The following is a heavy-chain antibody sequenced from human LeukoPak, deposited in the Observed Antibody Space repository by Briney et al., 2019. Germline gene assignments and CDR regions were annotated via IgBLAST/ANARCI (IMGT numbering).Heavy chain of an antibody. CDR2: INHSGST. J-gene: IGHJ4*02. CDR1: GGSISSSNW. Sequence: PSGTLSLTCAVSGGSISSSNWWSWVRQPPGKGLEWIGEINHSGSTNYNPSLKSRVTISVDTSKNQFSLKLSSVTAVDTAVYYCAREVAAAGTGENYWGQGTLVTVSS. CDR3: AREVAAAGTGENY. D-gene: IGHD6-13*01. V-gene: IGHV4-4*02.